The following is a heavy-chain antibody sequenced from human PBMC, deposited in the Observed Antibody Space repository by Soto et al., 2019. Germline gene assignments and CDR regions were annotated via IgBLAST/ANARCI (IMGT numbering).Heavy chain of an antibody. CDR3: ARESGDWPLNWFDP. J-gene: IGHJ5*02. V-gene: IGHV3-74*01. CDR2: ITSDGKSK. CDR1: GFNFTNHW. Sequence: AGSLRLSCAASGFNFTNHWMHWGRQAPGKGLVWVSRITSDGKSKAYAESVKGRFAISRDNATNTVYLQMNGLTVEDTAVYYCARESGDWPLNWFDPWGQGTLVTVSS. D-gene: IGHD2-21*02.